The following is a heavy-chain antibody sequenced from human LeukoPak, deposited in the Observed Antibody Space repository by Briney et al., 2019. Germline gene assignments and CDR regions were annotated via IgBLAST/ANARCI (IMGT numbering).Heavy chain of an antibody. CDR2: IVYSGST. J-gene: IGHJ4*02. D-gene: IGHD1-26*01. V-gene: IGHV4-39*01. CDR1: GGSISSSNYY. Sequence: SETLSLTCTVSGGSISSSNYYWGWIRQPPGKGLDWIGSIVYSGSTNCNPSLESRATISVDRSKNQFSLKLSSVTATDTAVYYCARYIVGSMSDYWGQGTLVTVSS. CDR3: ARYIVGSMSDY.